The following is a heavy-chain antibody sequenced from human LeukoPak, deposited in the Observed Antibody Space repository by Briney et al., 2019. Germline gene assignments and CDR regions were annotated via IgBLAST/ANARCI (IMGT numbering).Heavy chain of an antibody. Sequence: GGSLRLSCAASGFTFSSYWMHWVRQAPGKGLVWVSRINSDGSSTSYADSVKGRFTISRDNAKNTLYLQMNSLRAEDTAVYYCARDQRPRSRYYDSSGYLTFDYWGQGTLVTVSS. D-gene: IGHD3-22*01. CDR1: GFTFSSYW. J-gene: IGHJ4*02. CDR3: ARDQRPRSRYYDSSGYLTFDY. V-gene: IGHV3-74*01. CDR2: INSDGSST.